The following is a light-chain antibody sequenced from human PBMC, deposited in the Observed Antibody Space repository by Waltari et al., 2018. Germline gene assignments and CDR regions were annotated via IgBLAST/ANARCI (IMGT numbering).Light chain of an antibody. CDR3: CSYAGRYVV. CDR1: ISAVGRNNQ. J-gene: IGLJ2*01. CDR2: AAT. V-gene: IGLV2-11*01. Sequence: QSALTQPRSVSGSPGQSVTISCTGIISAVGRNNQVSWYQHYPDEAPSLMIYAATERPSGVPDRFSGSKSGNTASLTISGLQTEDEADYYCCSYAGRYVVFGGGTKLTVL.